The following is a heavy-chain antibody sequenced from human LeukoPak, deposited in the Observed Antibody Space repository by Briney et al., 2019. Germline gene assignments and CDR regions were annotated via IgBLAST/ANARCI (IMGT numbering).Heavy chain of an antibody. CDR1: GGSISSYY. Sequence: SETLSLTCTVSGGSISSYYWSWIRQPPGKGLEWIGYIYYSGSTNYNPSLKSRVTISVDTSKNQFSLKLSSVTAADTAVYYCARVARPRRLDPWGQGTLVTVSS. V-gene: IGHV4-59*01. CDR2: IYYSGST. D-gene: IGHD6-6*01. J-gene: IGHJ5*02. CDR3: ARVARPRRLDP.